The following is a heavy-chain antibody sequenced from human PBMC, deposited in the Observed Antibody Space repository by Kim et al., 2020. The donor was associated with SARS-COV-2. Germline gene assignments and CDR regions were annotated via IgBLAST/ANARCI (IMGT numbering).Heavy chain of an antibody. CDR3: ARAHYGANSQLDY. D-gene: IGHD4-17*01. Sequence: NPSLKSRVTISVDPSKNQFSLKLSSVTAADTAVYYCARAHYGANSQLDYWGQGTLVTVSS. V-gene: IGHV4-30-2*04. J-gene: IGHJ4*02.